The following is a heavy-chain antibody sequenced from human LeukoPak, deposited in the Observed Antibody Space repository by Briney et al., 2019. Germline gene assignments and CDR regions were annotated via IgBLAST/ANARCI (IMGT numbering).Heavy chain of an antibody. Sequence: GGSLRLSCAASGFTFSSYWMSGVRQAPGKGLEWMANIKQDGSEKNYVDSVKGRFTISRDNAENSLYLHMNSLRAEDTAVYYCARTGGSGKYTYNFDYWGQGILVTVSS. D-gene: IGHD3-10*01. CDR3: ARTGGSGKYTYNFDY. CDR2: IKQDGSEK. J-gene: IGHJ4*02. V-gene: IGHV3-7*05. CDR1: GFTFSSYW.